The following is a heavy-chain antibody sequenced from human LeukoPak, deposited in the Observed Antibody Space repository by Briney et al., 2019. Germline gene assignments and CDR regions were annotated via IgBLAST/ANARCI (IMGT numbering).Heavy chain of an antibody. CDR1: GFTFSSYS. D-gene: IGHD6-19*01. CDR3: AREGSSGWYRDFDY. V-gene: IGHV3-7*05. CDR2: INQDGSEK. J-gene: IGHJ4*02. Sequence: TGGSLRLACAASGFTFSSYSMSWVRQAPGKGLEWVANINQDGSEKYYVGSLKGRFTISRDNAKNSLYLQMNSLRAEDTAVYYCAREGSSGWYRDFDYWGQGTLVTVSS.